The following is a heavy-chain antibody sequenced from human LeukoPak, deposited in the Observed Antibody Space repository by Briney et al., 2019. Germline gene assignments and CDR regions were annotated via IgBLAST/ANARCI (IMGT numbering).Heavy chain of an antibody. CDR2: INSDGSST. CDR3: ARGKYYNMDV. Sequence: PGGSLRLSCAAFGFTFSSYWMHWVRQAPGKGLMWVSRINSDGSSTIYADSVKGRFTASRDNAKNTLYLQMNSLRAEDTAVYYCARGKYYNMDVWGQGTTVTVSS. J-gene: IGHJ6*02. CDR1: GFTFSSYW. V-gene: IGHV3-74*01.